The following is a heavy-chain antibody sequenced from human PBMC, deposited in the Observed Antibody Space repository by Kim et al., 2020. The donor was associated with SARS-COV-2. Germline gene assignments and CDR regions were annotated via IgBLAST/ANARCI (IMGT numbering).Heavy chain of an antibody. CDR3: ARSPSQYNILTGYYGGWFDS. D-gene: IGHD3-9*01. V-gene: IGHV4-34*01. CDR2: INPSGDT. Sequence: SETLSLTCAVFGGSFSGYYWSWIRQPPGKGLEWIGEINPSGDTKYNPSLKSRLTISVDTSKNQFSLSVASVTAADTAVYFCARSPSQYNILTGYYGGWFDSWGHGLLVTVSS. J-gene: IGHJ5*01. CDR1: GGSFSGYY.